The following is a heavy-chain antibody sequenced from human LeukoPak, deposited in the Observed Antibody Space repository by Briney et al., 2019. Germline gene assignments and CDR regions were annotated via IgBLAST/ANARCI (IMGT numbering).Heavy chain of an antibody. D-gene: IGHD3-10*01. CDR1: GGSISSYY. CDR3: AMLRGSSSGSYNY. V-gene: IGHV4-59*01. J-gene: IGHJ4*02. Sequence: SETLSLTCTVSGGSISSYYWSWIRLPPGKGLEWIGYLSKSGNTNYSPSLKSRVTIFGDTSKNQFSLKLSSVTAADTAVCYCAMLRGSSSGSYNYWGQGTLVTVSS. CDR2: LSKSGNT.